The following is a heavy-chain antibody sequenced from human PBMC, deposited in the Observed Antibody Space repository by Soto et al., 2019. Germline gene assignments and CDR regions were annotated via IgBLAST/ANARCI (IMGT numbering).Heavy chain of an antibody. CDR3: ATGMGYCSGGSCRPVQYGMDV. D-gene: IGHD2-15*01. CDR1: GYSFTSYW. J-gene: IGHJ6*02. Sequence: PRESLKISCKGSGYSFTSYWIGWVRQMPGKGLEWMGIIYPGDSDTRYSPSFQGQVTISADKSISTAYLQWSSLKASDTAMYYCATGMGYCSGGSCRPVQYGMDVWGQGTTVTVSS. CDR2: IYPGDSDT. V-gene: IGHV5-51*01.